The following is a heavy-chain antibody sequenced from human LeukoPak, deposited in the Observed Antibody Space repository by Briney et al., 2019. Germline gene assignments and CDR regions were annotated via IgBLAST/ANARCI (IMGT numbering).Heavy chain of an antibody. V-gene: IGHV3-48*03. CDR1: GFTFSSYE. CDR3: AREIAAASSSCMDV. J-gene: IGHJ6*03. D-gene: IGHD6-13*01. CDR2: ISSSGSTI. Sequence: GGSLRLSCAASGFTFSSYEMNWVRQAPGKGLEWVSYISSSGSTIYYADSVKGRFTISRDNAKNSLYLQMNSLRAEDTAVYYCAREIAAASSSCMDVWGKGTTVTISS.